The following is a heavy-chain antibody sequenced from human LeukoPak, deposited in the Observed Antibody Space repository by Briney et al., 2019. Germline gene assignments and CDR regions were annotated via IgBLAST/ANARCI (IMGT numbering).Heavy chain of an antibody. J-gene: IGHJ4*02. Sequence: ASVKVSCKASGYTFTSYYMHWVRQAPGQGLEWMGIINPSGGSTSYAQKFQGRVTMTRDPSTSTVYMELSSLRSEDTAVYYCARAKGGLRYFDWSKTVFDYWGQGTLVTVSS. V-gene: IGHV1-46*01. CDR1: GYTFTSYY. CDR2: INPSGGST. D-gene: IGHD3-9*01. CDR3: ARAKGGLRYFDWSKTVFDY.